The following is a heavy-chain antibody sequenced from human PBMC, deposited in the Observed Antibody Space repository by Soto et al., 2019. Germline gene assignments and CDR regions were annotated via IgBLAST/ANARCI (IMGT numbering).Heavy chain of an antibody. CDR3: AAGAIFGVVPLDY. J-gene: IGHJ4*02. D-gene: IGHD3-3*01. CDR1: GGSISSGGYS. V-gene: IGHV4-30-2*01. Sequence: QLQLQESGSGLVKPSQTLSLTCAVSGGSISSGGYSWSWIRQPPGKGLEWIGYIYHSGSTYYNPSPNSRATXSXDXXKNQFSLKLSSVTAADTAVYYCAAGAIFGVVPLDYWGQGTLVTVSS. CDR2: IYHSGST.